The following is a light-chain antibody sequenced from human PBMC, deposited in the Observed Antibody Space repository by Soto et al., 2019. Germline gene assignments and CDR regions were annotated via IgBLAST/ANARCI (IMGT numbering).Light chain of an antibody. J-gene: IGKJ5*01. V-gene: IGKV3-15*01. CDR3: QQYNNWPFS. Sequence: EVVMTQSPATLSVSPGERATLSCRASQTVSRNLAWYQQRPGQAPRLLIYDISNRATGVPARFSGSGSETDFTLTISGLQSEDSAVYFCQQYNNWPFSFGQGTRLEI. CDR2: DIS. CDR1: QTVSRN.